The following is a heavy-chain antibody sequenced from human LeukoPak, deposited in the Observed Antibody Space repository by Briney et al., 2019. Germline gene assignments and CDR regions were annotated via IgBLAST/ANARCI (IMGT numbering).Heavy chain of an antibody. D-gene: IGHD2-8*01. CDR1: GDSISSSDYC. CDR3: ARHRSHHGWFDP. J-gene: IGHJ5*02. CDR2: LYFSGST. V-gene: IGHV4-39*01. Sequence: SETLSLTCTVSGDSISSSDYCWSWIRQPPGRGLEFVGCLYFSGSTYYNPSLNGRVTISVDTSKNQFSPNQYSMTAADTALYFCARHRSHHGWFDPWGQGTLVTVSS.